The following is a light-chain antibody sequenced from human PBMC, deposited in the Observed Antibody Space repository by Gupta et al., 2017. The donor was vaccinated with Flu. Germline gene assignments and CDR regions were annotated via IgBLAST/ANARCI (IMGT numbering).Light chain of an antibody. Sequence: EIVLTQSPATLSLSPGERATLSCRASQSISTYLAWYQHKPGQAPRLLISDTSKRATGIPARFSGSGDGTDFTLIISSREPDDFAVYYCQQRTGGPPKITFGQGTRLEI. CDR3: QQRTGGPPKIT. J-gene: IGKJ5*01. V-gene: IGKV3-11*01. CDR1: QSISTY. CDR2: DTS.